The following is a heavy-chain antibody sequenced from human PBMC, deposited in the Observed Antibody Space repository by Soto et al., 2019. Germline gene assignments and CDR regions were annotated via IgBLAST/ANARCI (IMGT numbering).Heavy chain of an antibody. CDR1: GFTFNNYA. Sequence: EVQLLDSGGGLVQPGGSLGLSCAASGFTFNNYAMNWVRQAPGMGLEWVATISNTGGGTYYADSVKGRFTISRDNSRNTLYLQMSGLRVEDTAVYYCAQDRLAGNFEYWGQGPQVTGSS. CDR2: ISNTGGGT. J-gene: IGHJ4*02. V-gene: IGHV3-23*01. CDR3: AQDRLAGNFEY.